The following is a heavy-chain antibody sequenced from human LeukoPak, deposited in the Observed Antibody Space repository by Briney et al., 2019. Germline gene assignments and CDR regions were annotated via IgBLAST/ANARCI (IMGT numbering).Heavy chain of an antibody. J-gene: IGHJ4*02. CDR2: ISSSSSYI. CDR1: GFTFSTYS. CDR3: ARSRPLRGVTVDY. Sequence: PGGSLILSCAAAGFTFSTYSMNWVRQAPGKGLEWVSSISSSSSYIYYADSVKGRVTISRDNAKNSLYLQMNSLRAEDTAVYYCARSRPLRGVTVDYWGQGTLVTVSS. V-gene: IGHV3-21*01. D-gene: IGHD3-10*01.